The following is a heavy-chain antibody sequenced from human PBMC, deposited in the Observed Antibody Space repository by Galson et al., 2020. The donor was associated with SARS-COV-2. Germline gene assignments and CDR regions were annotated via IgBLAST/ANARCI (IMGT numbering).Heavy chain of an antibody. CDR1: GGSISSGSYY. J-gene: IGHJ5*01. CDR3: ARDSPLAGGWFDY. CDR2: IYTSGST. Sequence: SETLSLTCTVSGGSISSGSYYWSWIRQPAGKGLEWIGRIYTSGSTNYNPSLKSRVTISVDTSKNQFSLKLSSVTAADTAVYYCARDSPLAGGWFDYWGQGTLVTVSS. D-gene: IGHD2-15*01. V-gene: IGHV4-61*02.